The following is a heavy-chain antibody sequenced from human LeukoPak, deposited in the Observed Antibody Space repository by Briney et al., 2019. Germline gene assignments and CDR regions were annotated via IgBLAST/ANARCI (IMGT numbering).Heavy chain of an antibody. CDR2: IKSKTDGGTT. Sequence: PGGSLRLSSAASGFTFSNAWMSWVRQAPGKGLEWVGRIKSKTDGGTTDYAAPVKGRFTISRDDSKNTLYLQMNSLKTEDTAVYYCTLGDPYGSGSYFDYWGQGTLVTVSS. CDR1: GFTFSNAW. D-gene: IGHD3-10*01. CDR3: TLGDPYGSGSYFDY. J-gene: IGHJ4*02. V-gene: IGHV3-15*01.